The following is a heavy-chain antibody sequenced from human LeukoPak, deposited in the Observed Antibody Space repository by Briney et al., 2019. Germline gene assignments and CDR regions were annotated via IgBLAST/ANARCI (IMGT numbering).Heavy chain of an antibody. CDR1: GGSLSGYY. Sequence: SETLSLTCTVSGGSLSGYYWNWIRQPPGKGLEWIGYIYYSGSTNYNPSLKSRVTISVDTSKNQFSLTLSSVTAADTATYYCVRWDYYGSGSRRLDYWGQGTLVTVSS. V-gene: IGHV4-59*08. CDR3: VRWDYYGSGSRRLDY. J-gene: IGHJ4*02. CDR2: IYYSGST. D-gene: IGHD3-10*01.